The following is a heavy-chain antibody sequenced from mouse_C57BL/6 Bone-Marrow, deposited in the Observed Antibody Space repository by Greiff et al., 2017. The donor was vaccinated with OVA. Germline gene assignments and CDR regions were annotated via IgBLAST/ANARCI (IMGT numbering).Heavy chain of an antibody. D-gene: IGHD2-4*01. J-gene: IGHJ4*01. CDR3: ARNDYDYLYYAMDY. Sequence: QVQLKQSGAELVKPGASVTLSCKASGYTFTAYTIHWVKQRSGQGLEWIGWFYPGSGSIQYNEKFKDKATLTADKSSSTVSMELSRLTSEDSAVYFGARNDYDYLYYAMDYWGQGTSVTVSS. CDR1: GYTFTAYT. CDR2: FYPGSGSI. V-gene: IGHV1-62-2*01.